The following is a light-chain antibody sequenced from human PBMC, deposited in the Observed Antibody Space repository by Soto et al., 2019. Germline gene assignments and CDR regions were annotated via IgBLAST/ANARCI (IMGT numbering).Light chain of an antibody. CDR3: SSYTSSSTLV. CDR2: EVS. V-gene: IGLV2-14*01. CDR1: SSDVGGYKY. J-gene: IGLJ1*01. Sequence: QSVLTQPASVSGTTGQTITISCTGTSSDVGGYKYVSWYQQYPGKAPKLMFYEVSNRPSGVSNRFSGSKSGNTASLTISGLQAEDEADYYCSSYTSSSTLVFGTGTKVTVL.